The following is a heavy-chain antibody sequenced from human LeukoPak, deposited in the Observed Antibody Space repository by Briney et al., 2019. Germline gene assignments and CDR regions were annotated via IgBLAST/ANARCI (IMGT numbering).Heavy chain of an antibody. CDR1: GYSISSGYY. Sequence: PADTLSLTCTVSGYSISSGYYWGWIRPPPGKGLEWIGNIYHSGSTYYNPCLKSLLTISVDTYKNHFSLKLSSVTAADTAVYYCAKIQQDAFDIWGQGTMVTVSS. D-gene: IGHD5-18*01. V-gene: IGHV4-38-2*02. J-gene: IGHJ3*02. CDR3: AKIQQDAFDI. CDR2: IYHSGST.